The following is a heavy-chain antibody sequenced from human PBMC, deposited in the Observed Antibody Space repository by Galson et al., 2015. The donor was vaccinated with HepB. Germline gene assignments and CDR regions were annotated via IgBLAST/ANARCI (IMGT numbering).Heavy chain of an antibody. J-gene: IGHJ4*02. D-gene: IGHD5-24*01. Sequence: SVKVSCKASGYTFTSYGISWVRQAPGQGLEWMGWISAYNGNTNYAQKLQGRVTMTTDTSTSTAYMELRSLRSDDTAVYYCARDLLAGGGYNSDFDYWGQGTLVTVSS. CDR1: GYTFTSYG. V-gene: IGHV1-18*01. CDR3: ARDLLAGGGYNSDFDY. CDR2: ISAYNGNT.